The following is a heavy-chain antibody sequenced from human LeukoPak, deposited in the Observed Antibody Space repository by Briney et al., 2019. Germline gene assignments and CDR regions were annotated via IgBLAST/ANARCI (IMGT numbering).Heavy chain of an antibody. CDR3: ARIPPEGPYYYYYGMDV. J-gene: IGHJ6*04. CDR1: GGTFSSYA. CDR2: IIPIFGTA. D-gene: IGHD1-14*01. V-gene: IGHV1-69*13. Sequence: SVKVSCKASGGTFSSYAISWVRQAPGQGLEWMGGIIPIFGTANYAQKFQGRVTITADESTSTAYMELSSLRSEDTAVYYCARIPPEGPYYYYYGMDVWGKGTTVTVPS.